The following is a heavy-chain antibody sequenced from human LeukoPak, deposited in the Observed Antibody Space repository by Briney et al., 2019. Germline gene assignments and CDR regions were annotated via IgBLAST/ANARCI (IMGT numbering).Heavy chain of an antibody. J-gene: IGHJ4*02. CDR2: IIPILGIA. V-gene: IGHV1-69*10. Sequence: SVKVSCKASGYTFTSYGISWVRQAPGQGLEWMGRIIPILGIANYAQKFQGRVTITADKSTSTAYMELSSLRSEDTAVYYCARDTAAQGFDYWGQGTLVTVSS. CDR1: GYTFTSYG. CDR3: ARDTAAQGFDY. D-gene: IGHD2-21*02.